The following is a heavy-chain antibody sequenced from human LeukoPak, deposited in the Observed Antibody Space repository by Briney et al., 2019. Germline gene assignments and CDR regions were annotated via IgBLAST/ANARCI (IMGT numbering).Heavy chain of an antibody. CDR3: ARDFSSGWYSPGYYFDR. Sequence: GGSLRLSCAASRFSFNSYTLNWVRQAPGKGLEWVSSISGSSTNIDYADSVKGRFTISRDNARNSLFLQMHGLRAEDTAVYYCARDFSSGWYSPGYYFDRWGQGTLVTVSS. V-gene: IGHV3-21*06. CDR1: RFSFNSYT. J-gene: IGHJ4*02. D-gene: IGHD6-19*01. CDR2: ISGSSTNI.